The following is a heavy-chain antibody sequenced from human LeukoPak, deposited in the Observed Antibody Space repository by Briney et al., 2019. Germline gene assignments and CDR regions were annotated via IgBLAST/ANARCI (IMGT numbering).Heavy chain of an antibody. J-gene: IGHJ4*02. CDR3: ARGGNFLTGYYWTTPLFQKPYYFDY. Sequence: ASVKVSCKASGHTFTGYYMHWVRQAPGQGLEWMGRINPNSGGTNYAQKFQGRVTMTRDTSISTAYMELSRLRSDDTAVYYCARGGNFLTGYYWTTPLFQKPYYFDYWGQGTLVTVSS. D-gene: IGHD3-9*01. CDR2: INPNSGGT. CDR1: GHTFTGYY. V-gene: IGHV1-2*06.